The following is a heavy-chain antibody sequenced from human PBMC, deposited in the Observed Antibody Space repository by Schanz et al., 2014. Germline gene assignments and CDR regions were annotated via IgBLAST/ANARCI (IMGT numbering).Heavy chain of an antibody. J-gene: IGHJ4*02. D-gene: IGHD6-19*01. Sequence: EVQLVESGGGLVKPGGSLRLSCAASGFTFSTYSMNWVRQAPGKGLEWVSSINSGGSSVYYVESVKGRFTISRDNAKNSLYLQMNSLRAEDTAVYYCARGSQWLVMGMTNYFDYWGQGSLVTVSS. CDR2: INSGGSSV. CDR3: ARGSQWLVMGMTNYFDY. V-gene: IGHV3-21*01. CDR1: GFTFSTYS.